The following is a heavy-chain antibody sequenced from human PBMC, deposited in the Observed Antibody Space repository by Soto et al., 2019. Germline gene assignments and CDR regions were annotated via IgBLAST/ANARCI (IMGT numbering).Heavy chain of an antibody. Sequence: GGSLRLSCAASGFTFSSYAMHWVRQAPGKGLEWVAVISYDGSNKYYADSVKGRFTISRDNSKNTLYLQMNSLRAEDTAVYYCARDQGTVTSPSYGMDVWGQGTTVTVSS. D-gene: IGHD4-17*01. CDR2: ISYDGSNK. CDR1: GFTFSSYA. V-gene: IGHV3-30-3*01. J-gene: IGHJ6*02. CDR3: ARDQGTVTSPSYGMDV.